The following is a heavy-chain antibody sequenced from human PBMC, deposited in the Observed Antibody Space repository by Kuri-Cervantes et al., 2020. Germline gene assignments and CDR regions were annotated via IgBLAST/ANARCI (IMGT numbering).Heavy chain of an antibody. J-gene: IGHJ4*02. CDR2: ISGSGGST. CDR3: ARDCGGDCSHFDY. D-gene: IGHD2-21*02. CDR1: GFTFSSYA. Sequence: LSLTCAASGFTFSSYAMSWVRQAPGKGLEWVSAISGSGGSTYYADSVKGRFTISRDNSKNTLYLQMNSLRAEDTAVYYCARDCGGDCSHFDYWGQGTLVTVSS. V-gene: IGHV3-23*01.